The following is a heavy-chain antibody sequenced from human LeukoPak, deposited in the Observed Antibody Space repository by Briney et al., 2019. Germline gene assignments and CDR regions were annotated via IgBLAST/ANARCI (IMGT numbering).Heavy chain of an antibody. CDR2: IYHSGST. CDR1: GGSISSGGYY. J-gene: IGHJ4*02. V-gene: IGHV4-30-2*01. Sequence: MPSQTLSLTCTVSGGSISSGGYYWSWIRQPPGKGLEWIGYIYHSGSTYYNPSLKSRVTISVDRSKNQFSLKLSSVTAADTAVYYCARGRRKRSVSVVVPAAPPFDYWGQGTLVTVSS. CDR3: ARGRRKRSVSVVVPAAPPFDY. D-gene: IGHD2-2*01.